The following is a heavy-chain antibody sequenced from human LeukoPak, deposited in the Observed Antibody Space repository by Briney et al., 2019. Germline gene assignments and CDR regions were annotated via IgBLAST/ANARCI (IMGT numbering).Heavy chain of an antibody. CDR1: GYIFTDYY. Sequence: GASVKVSCKASGYIFTDYYIHWIRQAPRQGLEWMGWIDPNSGGTHHAPNFQGRATVTRDTSSSTVYMDLSRLRSADTAIYYCARSRTPFYYYGMHVWGLGTSVTVSS. J-gene: IGHJ6*02. CDR2: IDPNSGGT. CDR3: ARSRTPFYYYGMHV. D-gene: IGHD1-1*01. V-gene: IGHV1-2*02.